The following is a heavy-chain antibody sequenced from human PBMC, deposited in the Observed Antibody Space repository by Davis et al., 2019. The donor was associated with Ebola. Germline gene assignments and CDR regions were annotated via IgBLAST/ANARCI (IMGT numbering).Heavy chain of an antibody. J-gene: IGHJ5*02. V-gene: IGHV4-59*12. CDR3: ARVPVLRFLEGPLGWFDP. CDR1: GDSISNYY. Sequence: MPGGSLRLSCSVSGDSISNYYWSWIRQPPGKGPEWLGYIYYRGNTKYNPSLKSLITMSVDTSKNQFSLRLDSVTAADTAVYYCARVPVLRFLEGPLGWFDPWGQGTLVTVSS. D-gene: IGHD3-3*01. CDR2: IYYRGNT.